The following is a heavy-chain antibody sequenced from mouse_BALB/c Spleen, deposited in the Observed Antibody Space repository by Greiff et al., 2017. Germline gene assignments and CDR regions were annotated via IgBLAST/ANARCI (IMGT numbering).Heavy chain of an antibody. Sequence: QVKLQQPGAELVRPGASLKLSCKASGFTFTSYWMTWVQQTPGQGLEWIGMINPSDSYTHYNQMFKEKATLTIDKATSTVYLQLSSLTSEDSAVYYCAPDYYGSGAWFAYWGQGTLVTVSA. J-gene: IGHJ3*01. V-gene: IGHV1-61*01. CDR1: GFTFTSYW. CDR3: APDYYGSGAWFAY. CDR2: INPSDSYT. D-gene: IGHD1-1*01.